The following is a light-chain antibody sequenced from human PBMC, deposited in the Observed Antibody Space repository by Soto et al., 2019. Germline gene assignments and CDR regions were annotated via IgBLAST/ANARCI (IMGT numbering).Light chain of an antibody. J-gene: IGLJ1*01. V-gene: IGLV2-8*01. Sequence: QSVLTQPPSASGSPGQSVTISCTGTSSDVGGYDFVSWYQQHPGKAPKLILYHVSKRPSGVPDRFSGSKSGNTASLTVSGLQAEDEADYYCSSYADSSNYVFGTGTKLTVL. CDR1: SSDVGGYDF. CDR2: HVS. CDR3: SSYADSSNYV.